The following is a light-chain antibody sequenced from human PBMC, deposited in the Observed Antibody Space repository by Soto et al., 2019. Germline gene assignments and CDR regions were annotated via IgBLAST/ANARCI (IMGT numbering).Light chain of an antibody. J-gene: IGLJ1*01. CDR3: SSYTRSNSYV. Sequence: QPVLTQPASVSGSPGQWTTISCTGTSSDVGSYNYVSWYQHHPGKAPKLVIYDVTNRPSGVSNRFSGSKSGNTASLTISGLQTEDEADYYCSSYTRSNSYVFGTGTKLTVL. CDR2: DVT. V-gene: IGLV2-14*03. CDR1: SSDVGSYNY.